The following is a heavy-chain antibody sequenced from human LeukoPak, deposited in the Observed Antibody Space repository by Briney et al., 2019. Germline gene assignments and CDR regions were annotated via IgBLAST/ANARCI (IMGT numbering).Heavy chain of an antibody. V-gene: IGHV3-7*01. Sequence: GGSLRLSCAASGFTFSSYWMSWVRQAPGKGLEWVANIKQDGSEKYYVGSVKGRFTISRDNAKNSLYLQMNSLRAEDTAVYYCARARMMYREGYYDILTGQHFDYWGQGTLVTVSS. D-gene: IGHD3-9*01. CDR2: IKQDGSEK. CDR1: GFTFSSYW. CDR3: ARARMMYREGYYDILTGQHFDY. J-gene: IGHJ4*02.